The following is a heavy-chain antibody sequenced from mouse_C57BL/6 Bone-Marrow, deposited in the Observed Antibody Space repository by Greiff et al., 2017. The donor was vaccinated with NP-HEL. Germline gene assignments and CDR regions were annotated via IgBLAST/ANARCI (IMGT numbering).Heavy chain of an antibody. J-gene: IGHJ4*01. CDR1: GYTFTSYW. Sequence: QVQLQQPGAELVKPGASVKLSCKASGYTFTSYWMQWVKQRPGQGLEWIGEIDPSDSYTNYNQKFKGKATLTVDTSSSTAYMQLSSLTSEDSAVYYCAGGSSPYAMDYWGQGTSVTVSS. V-gene: IGHV1-50*01. CDR2: IDPSDSYT. D-gene: IGHD1-1*01. CDR3: AGGSSPYAMDY.